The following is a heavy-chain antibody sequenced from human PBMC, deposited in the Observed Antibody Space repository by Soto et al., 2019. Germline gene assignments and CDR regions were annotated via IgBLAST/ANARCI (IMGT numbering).Heavy chain of an antibody. CDR2: INAGNGNT. J-gene: IGHJ3*02. Sequence: QVQLVQSGAEVKKPGASVKVSCKASGYTFTSYAMHWVRQAPGQRLEWMGWINAGNGNTKYSQKFQGRVTITRDTSASTAYMELSSLRSEDTAVYYCASLDGYSGSWRGAFDIWGQGTMVTVSS. CDR3: ASLDGYSGSWRGAFDI. D-gene: IGHD6-13*01. CDR1: GYTFTSYA. V-gene: IGHV1-3*01.